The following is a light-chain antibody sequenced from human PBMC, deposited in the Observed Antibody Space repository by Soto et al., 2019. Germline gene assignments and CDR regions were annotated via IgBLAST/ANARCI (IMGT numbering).Light chain of an antibody. CDR2: DVS. J-gene: IGKJ5*01. CDR3: QQFNSYPIT. CDR1: QDIRGA. V-gene: IGKV1-13*02. Sequence: AIQVAQSPSSLSASVGDRVTITCRASQDIRGALAWYQQKPGKAPRLLIFDVSTLATGVPSRFSGGGSGTDFTLTISSLQSEDFGTYYCQQFNSYPITFGHGTRLEIK.